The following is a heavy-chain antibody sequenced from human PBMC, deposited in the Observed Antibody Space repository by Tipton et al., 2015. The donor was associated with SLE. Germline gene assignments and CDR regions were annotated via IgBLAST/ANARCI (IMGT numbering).Heavy chain of an antibody. CDR2: IYYSGST. CDR3: ARVGDTLGYYYYMDV. J-gene: IGHJ6*03. D-gene: IGHD5-18*01. CDR1: GGSISSGGYY. Sequence: TLSLTCTVSGGSISSGGYYWSWIRQHPGKGLEWIGYIYYSGSTYYNPSLKSRVTISVDTSKNQFSLKLSSVTAADTAVYYCARVGDTLGYYYYMDVWGKGTTVTVSS. V-gene: IGHV4-31*03.